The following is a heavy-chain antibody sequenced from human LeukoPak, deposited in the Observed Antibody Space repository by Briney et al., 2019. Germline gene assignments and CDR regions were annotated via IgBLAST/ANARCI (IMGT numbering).Heavy chain of an antibody. Sequence: SETLSLTCTVYGGSFSDYCWSWIRQAPGKGLEWIGEINHSGRTNYNPSLKSRVTISVDTSKNQFSLKLSSVTAADTAVYYCARDRAPDYDFWSGYTLRYFDYWGQGTLVTVSS. CDR2: INHSGRT. CDR3: ARDRAPDYDFWSGYTLRYFDY. CDR1: GGSFSDYC. D-gene: IGHD3-3*01. J-gene: IGHJ4*02. V-gene: IGHV4-34*01.